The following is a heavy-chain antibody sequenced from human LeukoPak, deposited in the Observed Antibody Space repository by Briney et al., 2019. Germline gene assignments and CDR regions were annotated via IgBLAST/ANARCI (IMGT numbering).Heavy chain of an antibody. CDR3: AKGEGPYYYDSSGYPNY. CDR1: GFTFDDYA. V-gene: IGHV3-9*01. D-gene: IGHD3-22*01. Sequence: GRSLRLSCAASGFTFDDYAMHWVRQAPGKGLEWVSGISWNSGSIGYADSVKGRFTISRDNAKNSLYLQMNSLRAEDTALYYCAKGEGPYYYDSSGYPNYWGQGTLVTVSS. CDR2: ISWNSGSI. J-gene: IGHJ4*02.